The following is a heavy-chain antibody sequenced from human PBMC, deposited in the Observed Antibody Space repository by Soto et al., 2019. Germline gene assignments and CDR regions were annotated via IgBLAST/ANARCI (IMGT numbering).Heavy chain of an antibody. CDR1: GGTFSTSG. Sequence: QVQLVQSGAEVKKPGSSVKVSCKASGGTFSTSGINWVRQAPGQGLEWIGGIIPIFGTANYAQKFQGRVTITADESTSTAYMERSSLKSEDTAVYFCARERRGSYCSSTSCFFDDWGKGTLVTVSS. J-gene: IGHJ4*02. D-gene: IGHD2-2*01. CDR2: IIPIFGTA. V-gene: IGHV1-69*01. CDR3: ARERRGSYCSSTSCFFDD.